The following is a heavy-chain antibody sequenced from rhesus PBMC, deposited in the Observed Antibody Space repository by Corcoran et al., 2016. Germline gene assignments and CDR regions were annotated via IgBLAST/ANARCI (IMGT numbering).Heavy chain of an antibody. V-gene: IGHV4-127*01. CDR2: IGGSSGST. D-gene: IGHD6-25*01. CDR3: ARDIAAAGIDY. J-gene: IGHJ4*01. Sequence: QVQLQESGPGLVKPSETLSLTCAVSGYSISSGYGWSWIRQPPGKGLGWIGYIGGSSGSTNDNPSLKSRVTISKDTYKKQFSLKLSSVTAADTAVYYCARDIAAAGIDYWGQGVLVTVSS. CDR1: GYSISSGYG.